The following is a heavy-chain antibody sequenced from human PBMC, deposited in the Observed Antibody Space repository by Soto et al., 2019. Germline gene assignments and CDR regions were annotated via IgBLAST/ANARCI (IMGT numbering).Heavy chain of an antibody. CDR1: GGTFSTST. Sequence: QVQLVQSGAEVKKPGSSVKVSCKASGGTFSTSTFTWVRHAPGQGLEWMGRTIPILDVADYAQDFQGRVTITADKSTSTAYMELTSLTSKDTAVYYCARDSPIGSTYSGYDAIDSWGQGTLVTVSS. CDR2: TIPILDVA. J-gene: IGHJ4*02. V-gene: IGHV1-69*08. CDR3: ARDSPIGSTYSGYDAIDS. D-gene: IGHD5-12*01.